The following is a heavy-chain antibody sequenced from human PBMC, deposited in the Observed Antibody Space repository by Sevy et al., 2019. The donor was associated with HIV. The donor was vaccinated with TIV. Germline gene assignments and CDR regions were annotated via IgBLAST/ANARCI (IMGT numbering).Heavy chain of an antibody. Sequence: GGSLRLSCVASGFSFNKYAMHWVRQAPGKGLEWIGFISYDGRKKDYADSVKGRVTISRDDSMNTLSLQMSSLTAEDTAVYYCARGPEWELTSFLSHWGQGTLVTVSS. CDR3: ARGPEWELTSFLSH. CDR2: ISYDGRKK. J-gene: IGHJ4*02. V-gene: IGHV3-30*04. CDR1: GFSFNKYA. D-gene: IGHD1-26*01.